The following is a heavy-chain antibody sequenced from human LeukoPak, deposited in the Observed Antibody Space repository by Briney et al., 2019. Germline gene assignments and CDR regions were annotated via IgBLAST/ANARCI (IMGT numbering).Heavy chain of an antibody. CDR2: IYYSGST. V-gene: IGHV4-39*07. CDR1: GGSISSSSYY. Sequence: SETLSLTCTVSGGSISSSSYYWGWIRQPPGKGLEWIGSIYYSGSTYYNPSLKSRVTISVDTSKNQFSLKLSSVTATDTAVYYCARATYDAGDYWGQGTLVTVSS. D-gene: IGHD3-3*01. J-gene: IGHJ4*02. CDR3: ARATYDAGDY.